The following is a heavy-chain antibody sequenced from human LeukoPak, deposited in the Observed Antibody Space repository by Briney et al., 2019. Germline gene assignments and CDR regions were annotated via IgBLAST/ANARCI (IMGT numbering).Heavy chain of an antibody. CDR3: ARDRGSGSYYRRFWFDP. Sequence: ASVKVSCKASGYTFTSYYMHWVRQTPGQGLEWMGIINPSGGSTSYAQKFQGRVTMPRDTSTGTVYMELSSLRSEDTAVYYCARDRGSGSYYRRFWFDPWGQGTLVTVSS. CDR2: INPSGGST. J-gene: IGHJ5*02. D-gene: IGHD1-26*01. V-gene: IGHV1-46*01. CDR1: GYTFTSYY.